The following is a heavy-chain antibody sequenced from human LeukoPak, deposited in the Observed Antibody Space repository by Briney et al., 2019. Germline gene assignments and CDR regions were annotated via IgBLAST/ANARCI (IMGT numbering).Heavy chain of an antibody. D-gene: IGHD1-26*01. J-gene: IGHJ4*02. Sequence: SETLSLTCTVSGGSISSGTYYWSWIRQPPGKGLEWIAYIYYGGSTKYNPSLRSRVTMSADTSKNQFSLKLNPVTAADTAFYYCARVRSGSYYFDYWGQGTLVTVSS. CDR2: IYYGGST. V-gene: IGHV4-61*01. CDR3: ARVRSGSYYFDY. CDR1: GGSISSGTYY.